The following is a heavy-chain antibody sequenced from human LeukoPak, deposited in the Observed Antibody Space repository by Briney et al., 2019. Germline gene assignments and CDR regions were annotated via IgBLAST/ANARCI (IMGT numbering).Heavy chain of an antibody. CDR3: ARARMYYYDSSGDFDY. D-gene: IGHD3-22*01. CDR1: GGSFSGYY. CDR2: INHSGST. Sequence: PSETLSLTCAVYGGSFSGYYWSWLRQPPGKGLEWIGEINHSGSTNYNPSLKSRVTISVDTSKNQFSLKLSSVTAADTAVYYCARARMYYYDSSGDFDYWGQGTLVTVSS. V-gene: IGHV4-34*01. J-gene: IGHJ4*02.